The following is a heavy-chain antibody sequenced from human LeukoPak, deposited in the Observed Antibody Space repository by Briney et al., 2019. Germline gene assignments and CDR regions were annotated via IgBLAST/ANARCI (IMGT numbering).Heavy chain of an antibody. D-gene: IGHD3-16*01. CDR2: IYYSGST. J-gene: IGHJ4*02. CDR3: AREGGSFDY. CDR1: GGSISSYY. Sequence: PSETLSLTCTVSGGSISSYYWSWIRQPPGKGLEWIGYIYYSGSTNYNPSLKSRVAISVDTSKNQFSLKLSSVTAADTAVYYCAREGGSFDYWGQGTLVTVSS. V-gene: IGHV4-59*01.